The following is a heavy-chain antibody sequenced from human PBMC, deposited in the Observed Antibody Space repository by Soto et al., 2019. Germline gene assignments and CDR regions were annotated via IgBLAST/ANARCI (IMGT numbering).Heavy chain of an antibody. CDR2: INHSGST. V-gene: IGHV4-34*01. J-gene: IGHJ6*02. CDR1: GGSFSGYY. CDR3: ARGRGGYSYTDYYYGMDV. Sequence: SETLSLTCAVYGGSFSGYYWSCIRQPPGKGLEWIGEINHSGSTNYNPSLKSRVTISVDTSKNQFSLKLSSVTAADTAVYYCARGRGGYSYTDYYYGMDVWGQGTTVTVSS. D-gene: IGHD5-18*01.